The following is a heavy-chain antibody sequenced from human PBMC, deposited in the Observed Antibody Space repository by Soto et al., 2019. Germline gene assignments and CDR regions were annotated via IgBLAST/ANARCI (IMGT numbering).Heavy chain of an antibody. CDR2: INPNSGGT. J-gene: IGHJ3*02. V-gene: IGHV1-2*02. D-gene: IGHD2-2*01. CDR3: ARVYCSSTSCWENAFDI. Sequence: ASVKVSCKASGYTFTGYYMHWVRQAPGQGLEWMGWINPNSGGTNYAQKFQGRVTMTRDTSISTAYMELSRLRSDDTAVYYCARVYCSSTSCWENAFDIWGQGTMVT. CDR1: GYTFTGYY.